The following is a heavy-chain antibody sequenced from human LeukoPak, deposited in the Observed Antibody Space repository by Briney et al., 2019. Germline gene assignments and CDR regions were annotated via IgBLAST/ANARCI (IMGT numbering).Heavy chain of an antibody. CDR1: GFTFSSYG. V-gene: IGHV3-23*01. Sequence: GGSLRLSCVASGFTFSSYGMSWVRQAPGKGLEWVSSTSGSGDDTYYADSVKGRFTISRDNSKNTLYLQMNSLRAEDTAVYYCARGADRWNYFDYWGQGTLATVSS. J-gene: IGHJ4*02. CDR2: TSGSGDDT. CDR3: ARGADRWNYFDY. D-gene: IGHD4-23*01.